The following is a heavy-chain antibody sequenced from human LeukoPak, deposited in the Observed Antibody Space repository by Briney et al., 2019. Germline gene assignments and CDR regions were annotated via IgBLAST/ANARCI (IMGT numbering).Heavy chain of an antibody. J-gene: IGHJ5*02. Sequence: QPGGSLRLSCAASGFTFSSYAMHWVRQAPGKGLEWVAVISYDGSNKYYADSVKGRFTISRDNSKNTLYLQMNSLRAEDTAVYYCAREFPLPGAGYSSGGGPFDPWGQGTLVTVSS. CDR3: AREFPLPGAGYSSGGGPFDP. CDR1: GFTFSSYA. CDR2: ISYDGSNK. V-gene: IGHV3-30-3*01. D-gene: IGHD6-19*01.